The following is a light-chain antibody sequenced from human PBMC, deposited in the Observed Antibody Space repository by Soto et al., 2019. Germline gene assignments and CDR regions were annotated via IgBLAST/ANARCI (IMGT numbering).Light chain of an antibody. V-gene: IGLV2-8*01. J-gene: IGLJ1*01. Sequence: QSALTQPPSASGSPGQSVTISCTGTSSDLGSYNYVSWYQHHAGKAPKLLIYEVSRRPSGVPARFSGSKSDHTASLTVSGLQVEDEADYYCSSYAGNNNVVFGTGTKLTVL. CDR2: EVS. CDR1: SSDLGSYNY. CDR3: SSYAGNNNVV.